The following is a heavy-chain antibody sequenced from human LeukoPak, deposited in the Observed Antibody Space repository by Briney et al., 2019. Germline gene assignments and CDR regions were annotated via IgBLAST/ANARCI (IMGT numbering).Heavy chain of an antibody. CDR1: GLTFRSSA. CDR2: LSYDGSTE. Sequence: GRSLRLSCAASGLTFRSSAMHWVRQAPGKGLQWVALLSYDGSTEHHADSVKGRFTISRDTSKNTLYLQMNSLRAEDTAVYYCARALWVGGYFDYWGQGTRVTVSS. CDR3: ARALWVGGYFDY. D-gene: IGHD3-10*01. J-gene: IGHJ4*02. V-gene: IGHV3-30*04.